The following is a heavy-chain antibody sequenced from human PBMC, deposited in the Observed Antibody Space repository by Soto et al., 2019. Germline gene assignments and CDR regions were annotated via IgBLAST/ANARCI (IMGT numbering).Heavy chain of an antibody. V-gene: IGHV1-69*13. CDR2: IIPIFATA. Sequence: SVKVSCKASGGTFSSYAISWVRQAPGQGLEWMGGIIPIFATANYAQKFQGRVTITADESTSTAYMDLSSLRSEDTAMYYCARGGNCSNTSCYIPPHYYYYDMDVWGQGTTVTVSS. CDR3: ARGGNCSNTSCYIPPHYYYYDMDV. CDR1: GGTFSSYA. J-gene: IGHJ6*02. D-gene: IGHD2-2*02.